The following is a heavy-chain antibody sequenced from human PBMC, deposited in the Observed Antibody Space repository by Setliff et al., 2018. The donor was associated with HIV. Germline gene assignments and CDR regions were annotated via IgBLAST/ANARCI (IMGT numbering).Heavy chain of an antibody. D-gene: IGHD3-10*01. J-gene: IGHJ4*02. V-gene: IGHV1-69-2*01. CDR1: GYTFTDYY. CDR3: ATLDYYGSQTYNLALHY. Sequence: GASVKVSCKASGYTFTDYYMHWVQQAPGKGLEWMGRVDPKNGKTLYAENLRGRITITADTSTDTAYMVLNSLRSEDTAMYYCATLDYYGSQTYNLALHYWGQGTLVTVSS. CDR2: VDPKNGKT.